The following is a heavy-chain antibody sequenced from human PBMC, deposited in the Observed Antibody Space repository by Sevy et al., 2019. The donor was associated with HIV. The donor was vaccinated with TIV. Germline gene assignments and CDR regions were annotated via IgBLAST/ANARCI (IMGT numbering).Heavy chain of an antibody. CDR1: GFRLSNYA. CDR3: AKEWTQLSDWYGELDY. D-gene: IGHD6-19*01. V-gene: IGHV3-23*01. J-gene: IGHJ4*02. CDR2: IRISGGNT. Sequence: GGSLRLSCAASGFRLSNYAMSWVRQAPGKGLEWVSSIRISGGNTYYADSVKGRFTISRDNSKNTLYLQMNSLRADDTAVYYCAKEWTQLSDWYGELDYWGQGCLVTVSS.